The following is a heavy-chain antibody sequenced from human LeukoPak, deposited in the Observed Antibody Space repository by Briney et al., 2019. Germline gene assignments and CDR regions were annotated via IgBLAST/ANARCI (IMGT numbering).Heavy chain of an antibody. D-gene: IGHD2-15*01. CDR1: GFTFTNFV. Sequence: GGSLRLSCAASGFTFTNFVMSWVRQAPGKGLEWISTVSAGGAQTHFADSVKGRFTISRDNSKNTLYLQMYSLRVEDTATYYCAKGHRLCTSGNCNSEVDYWGHGTLVTVSP. CDR2: VSAGGAQT. V-gene: IGHV3-23*01. CDR3: AKGHRLCTSGNCNSEVDY. J-gene: IGHJ4*01.